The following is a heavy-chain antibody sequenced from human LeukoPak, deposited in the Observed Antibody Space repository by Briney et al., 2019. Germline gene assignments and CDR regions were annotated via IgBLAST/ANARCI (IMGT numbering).Heavy chain of an antibody. CDR3: ATRGVRGVPFDY. D-gene: IGHD3-10*01. V-gene: IGHV4-31*03. CDR2: IYYNVST. CDR1: GDSINIGGYY. Sequence: SETLSLTCTLSGDSINIGGYYCSSIRQHPGEGLEWNWYIYYNVSTYYNPSLKTRVTISVDTSKNQFSLQLSSVTAADTAVYYCATRGVRGVPFDYWGQGTLVTVSS. J-gene: IGHJ4*02.